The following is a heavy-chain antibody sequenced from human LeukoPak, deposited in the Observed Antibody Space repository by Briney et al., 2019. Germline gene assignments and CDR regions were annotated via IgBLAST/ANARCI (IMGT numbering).Heavy chain of an antibody. CDR1: GYTFTSYA. V-gene: IGHV1-3*01. J-gene: IGHJ3*02. CDR2: INAGNGNT. CDR3: ATSHDFWSGYYHAFDI. Sequence: ASVKVSCKASGYTFTSYAMHWVRQAPGQRLEWMGWINAGNGNTKYSQKFQGRVTITRDTSASTAYMELSSLRSEDTAVYYCATSHDFWSGYYHAFDIWGQGAMVTVSS. D-gene: IGHD3-3*01.